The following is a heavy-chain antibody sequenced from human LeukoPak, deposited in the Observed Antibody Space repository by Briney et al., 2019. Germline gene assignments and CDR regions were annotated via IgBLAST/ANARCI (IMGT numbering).Heavy chain of an antibody. Sequence: HPGGSLRLSCAASGFTFSSYWMSWVRQAPGKGLEWVAYIKQDGSEKYYVDSVKGRFTISRDNAKNSLYLQMNSLRAEDTDVYYCARDTYYYDSSGYPPLYYYYYYMDVWGNGTTVTVSS. J-gene: IGHJ6*03. CDR2: IKQDGSEK. CDR1: GFTFSSYW. V-gene: IGHV3-7*01. CDR3: ARDTYYYDSSGYPPLYYYYYYMDV. D-gene: IGHD3-22*01.